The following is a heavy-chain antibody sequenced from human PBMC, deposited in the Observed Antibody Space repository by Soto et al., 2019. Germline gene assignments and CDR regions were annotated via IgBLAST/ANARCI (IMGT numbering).Heavy chain of an antibody. CDR2: INPDSGAT. CDR1: GYSFTGYY. Sequence: ASVKVSCKASGYSFTGYYIHWVRQAPGQGLEWMGWINPDSGATNYAQNFQGRVTLTSDTSISTASMDLTSLTSDDTAVYYCARGDYGTGGYPFPYFDYWGQGTLVTVSS. J-gene: IGHJ4*02. D-gene: IGHD2-8*02. V-gene: IGHV1-2*02. CDR3: ARGDYGTGGYPFPYFDY.